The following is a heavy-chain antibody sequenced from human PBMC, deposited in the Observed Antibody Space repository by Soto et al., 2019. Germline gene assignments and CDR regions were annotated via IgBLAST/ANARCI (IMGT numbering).Heavy chain of an antibody. CDR1: GGSVSSGSYY. V-gene: IGHV4-61*01. J-gene: IGHJ6*02. CDR3: AREMVYAIDYYYGMDV. D-gene: IGHD2-8*01. Sequence: SETLSLTCSVSGGSVSSGSYYWSWIRQPPGKGLEWIGYIYYSGSTNYNPSLKIRVTISVDTSKNQFSLKLSSVTAADTAVYYCAREMVYAIDYYYGMDVWGQGTTVTVSS. CDR2: IYYSGST.